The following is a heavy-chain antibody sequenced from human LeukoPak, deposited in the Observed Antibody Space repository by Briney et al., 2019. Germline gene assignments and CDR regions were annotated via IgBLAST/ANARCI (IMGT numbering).Heavy chain of an antibody. CDR3: AKWGCSGSDCYPFDY. CDR2: ISSSSSYI. CDR1: GFTFSSYG. Sequence: GGSLRLSCAASGFTFSSYGMSWVRQAPGKGLEWVSSISSSSSYIYYADSVKGRFTISRDNSKNTLYLQMNSLRAEDTAVYYCAKWGCSGSDCYPFDYWGQGTLVTVSS. J-gene: IGHJ4*02. V-gene: IGHV3-23*01. D-gene: IGHD2-21*02.